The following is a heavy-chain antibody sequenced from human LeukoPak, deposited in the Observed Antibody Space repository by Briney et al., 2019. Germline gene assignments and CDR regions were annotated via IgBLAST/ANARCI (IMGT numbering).Heavy chain of an antibody. V-gene: IGHV1-69*13. CDR1: GGTFISYA. Sequence: ASVKVSFKASGGTFISYAISWVRQAPGQGLEWMGGIIPIFGTANYAQKFQGRVTITADESTSTAYMELSSLRSEDTAVYYCARIRYCSSTSCPVGMDVWGQGTTVTVSS. D-gene: IGHD2-2*01. J-gene: IGHJ6*02. CDR3: ARIRYCSSTSCPVGMDV. CDR2: IIPIFGTA.